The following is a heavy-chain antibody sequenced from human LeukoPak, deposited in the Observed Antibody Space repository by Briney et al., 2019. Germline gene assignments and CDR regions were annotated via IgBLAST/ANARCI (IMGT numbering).Heavy chain of an antibody. CDR3: ARDARGAAAAGGAFDI. V-gene: IGHV1-8*01. CDR2: MNPNSGNT. Sequence: ASVKVSCKASGFTFTSHDYNWVRQATGQGLEWMGWMNPNSGNTGYAQKFQGRVTMTRDTSITTVYMELSSLTSEDTAVYYCARDARGAAAAGGAFDIWGQGTMVTVSS. CDR1: GFTFTSHD. J-gene: IGHJ3*02. D-gene: IGHD6-13*01.